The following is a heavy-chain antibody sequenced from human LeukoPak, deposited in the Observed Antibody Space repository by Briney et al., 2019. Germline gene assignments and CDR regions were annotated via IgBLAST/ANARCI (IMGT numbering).Heavy chain of an antibody. CDR3: ARDDRVDVVVVPAAFLDY. V-gene: IGHV1-46*01. CDR1: GYTFTSYY. J-gene: IGHJ4*02. D-gene: IGHD2-2*03. Sequence: ASVKVSCEASGYTFTSYYMHWVRQAPGQGLEWMGIINPSGGSTSSAQKFQGRVTMTRDTSTSTFYMELSSLRFEDTAVYYCARDDRVDVVVVPAAFLDYWGQGTLVTVSS. CDR2: INPSGGST.